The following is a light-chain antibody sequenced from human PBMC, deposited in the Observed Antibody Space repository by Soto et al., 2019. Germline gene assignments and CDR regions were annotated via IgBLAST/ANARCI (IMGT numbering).Light chain of an antibody. Sequence: DIQMTQSPSTLSASVGDRVTITCRASQSIRTWLAWYQQKPGKAPKLLIYDASSLESEVPSRFSGSGSGTEFTLTISSLQPDDFATYYCQQFSSYSGTFGQGTKVEIK. CDR1: QSIRTW. CDR2: DAS. V-gene: IGKV1-5*01. J-gene: IGKJ1*01. CDR3: QQFSSYSGT.